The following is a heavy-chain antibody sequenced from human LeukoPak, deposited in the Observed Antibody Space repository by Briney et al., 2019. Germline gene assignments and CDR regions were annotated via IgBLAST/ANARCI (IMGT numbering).Heavy chain of an antibody. Sequence: ASVKVTCKASGYTFTSYYMHWVRQAPGQGLEWMGIINPSGGSTSYAQKFQGRVTMTRDTSTSTVYMELSSLRSEDTAVYYCARFGRTGRAFDIWGQGTMVTVSS. CDR2: INPSGGST. CDR1: GYTFTSYY. J-gene: IGHJ3*02. D-gene: IGHD3/OR15-3a*01. CDR3: ARFGRTGRAFDI. V-gene: IGHV1-46*01.